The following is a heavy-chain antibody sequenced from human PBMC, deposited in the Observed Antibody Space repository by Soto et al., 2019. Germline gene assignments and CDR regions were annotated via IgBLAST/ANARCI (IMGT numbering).Heavy chain of an antibody. Sequence: QVQLVQSGAEVKKPGASVKVSCKASGYSFTGYFMHWVRQVPGQGLEWMGWTNPKSGVTKYPQKFQGRVTRTRDTSIRTAYMELTRRGSDDTDVYFCARADVRLQLGSSYYWGQGTLVTVSS. J-gene: IGHJ4*02. D-gene: IGHD3-10*01. V-gene: IGHV1-2*02. CDR2: TNPKSGVT. CDR1: GYSFTGYF. CDR3: ARADVRLQLGSSYY.